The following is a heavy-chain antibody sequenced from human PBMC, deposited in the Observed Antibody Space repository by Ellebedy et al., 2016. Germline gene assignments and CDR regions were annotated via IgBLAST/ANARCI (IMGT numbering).Heavy chain of an antibody. V-gene: IGHV3-74*01. CDR1: GFTFSNTW. CDR3: ATAGSYRFDY. Sequence: GGSLRLXXAASGFTFSNTWMHWVRQAPGEGLVWVSRMNGDGSTINYADSVKGRFTISRDNAKNTLYLQMNILRAEDTAVYYCATAGSYRFDYWGLGTLVIVS. CDR2: MNGDGSTI. J-gene: IGHJ4*02. D-gene: IGHD2-2*02.